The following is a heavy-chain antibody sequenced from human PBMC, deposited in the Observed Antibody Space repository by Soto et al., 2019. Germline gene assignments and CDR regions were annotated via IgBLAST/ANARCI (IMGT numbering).Heavy chain of an antibody. CDR2: IYPGDSDT. CDR3: ARPDEGLLLV. V-gene: IGHV5-51*01. J-gene: IGHJ4*02. D-gene: IGHD2-15*01. CDR1: GYSFTSYW. Sequence: GQSLKISFKVSGYSFTSYWIGWVRQMPGEGLEWMGIIYPGDSDTRYSPSFQGQVTISADKSISTAYLQWSSLKASDTAMYYCARPDEGLLLVWGEGTLVTVSS.